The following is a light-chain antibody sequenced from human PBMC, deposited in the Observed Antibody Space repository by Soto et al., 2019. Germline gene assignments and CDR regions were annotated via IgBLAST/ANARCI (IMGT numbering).Light chain of an antibody. CDR3: QQYNNWPPEYT. V-gene: IGKV3D-15*01. CDR2: DAS. Sequence: EIVMTQSPATLSVSPGQRATLSCRASQSISSKLAWYQQKPGQAPRLLIYDASTRATGIPARFSGSGSGTEFNLTISSLQSEDFAVYYCQQYNNWPPEYTFGQGTKLEIK. J-gene: IGKJ2*01. CDR1: QSISSK.